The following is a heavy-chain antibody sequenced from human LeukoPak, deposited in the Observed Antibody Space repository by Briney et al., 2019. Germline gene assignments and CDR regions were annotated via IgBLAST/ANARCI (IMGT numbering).Heavy chain of an antibody. Sequence: GGSLRLSCTASGFTFSTSSMNWVRQAPGKGLEWVSYISSSGSTIYYADSVKGRFTISRDNAKNSLYLQMNSLRAEGTAVYYCAELGITMIGGVWGKGTTVTISS. CDR2: ISSSGSTI. CDR1: GFTFSTSS. J-gene: IGHJ6*04. D-gene: IGHD3-10*02. V-gene: IGHV3-48*03. CDR3: AELGITMIGGV.